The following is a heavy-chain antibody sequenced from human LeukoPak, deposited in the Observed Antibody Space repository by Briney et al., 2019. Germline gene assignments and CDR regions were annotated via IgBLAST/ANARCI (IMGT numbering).Heavy chain of an antibody. J-gene: IGHJ4*02. Sequence: SETLSLTCTVSGYSISSGYYWGWIRQPPGKGLEWIGFVYYTGSTYYHPSLKSRVTISFDTSNNQFSLNLSSVTAADTAVYYCARHIAAVSSTFDYWGQGILVTVSS. V-gene: IGHV4-38-2*02. D-gene: IGHD6-13*01. CDR1: GYSISSGYY. CDR3: ARHIAAVSSTFDY. CDR2: VYYTGST.